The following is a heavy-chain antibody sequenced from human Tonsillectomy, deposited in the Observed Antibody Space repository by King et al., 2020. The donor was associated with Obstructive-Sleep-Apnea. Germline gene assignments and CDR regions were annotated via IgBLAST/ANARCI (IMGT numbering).Heavy chain of an antibody. D-gene: IGHD6-19*01. CDR3: ARAYKSGWYYMAY. CDR2: INPKTGGT. CDR1: GYAFTDYF. Sequence: VQLVQSGAEVKKSGASVKVSCKASGYAFTDYFFHWVRQAPGQGLEWMGWINPKTGGTHYAQKFQGWVTIPRDTPITTAYMERRGLRSDATAVYYCARAYKSGWYYMAYWGQGTLVTVSS. V-gene: IGHV1-2*04. J-gene: IGHJ4*02.